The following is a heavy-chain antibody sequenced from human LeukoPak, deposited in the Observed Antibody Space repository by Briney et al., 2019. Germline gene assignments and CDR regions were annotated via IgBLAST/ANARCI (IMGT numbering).Heavy chain of an antibody. D-gene: IGHD2-15*01. Sequence: PGESLKISCKGSGYSFSTYWIAWVRQMPGKGLEWMGIIYPGGSDTRYSPSFQGQVTISADKSITTAYLQWSSLKASDTAIYYCARRSGGMDVWGQGTTVTVSS. V-gene: IGHV5-51*01. CDR2: IYPGGSDT. J-gene: IGHJ6*02. CDR3: ARRSGGMDV. CDR1: GYSFSTYW.